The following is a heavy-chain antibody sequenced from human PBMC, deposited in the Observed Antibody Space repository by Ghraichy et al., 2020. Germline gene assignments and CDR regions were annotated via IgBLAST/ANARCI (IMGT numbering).Heavy chain of an antibody. D-gene: IGHD3-10*01. Sequence: GGSLRLSCAASGFTFSKYPMHWVRQAPGKGLEDVSVITGDGGSTYYADSVKGRFTISRDNSKNTLYLQMGSLRAEDMAVYFWARGNSMVRGFVIDYYGLDVWGQGTTVTVSS. V-gene: IGHV3-64*02. CDR2: ITGDGGST. CDR3: ARGNSMVRGFVIDYYGLDV. CDR1: GFTFSKYP. J-gene: IGHJ6*02.